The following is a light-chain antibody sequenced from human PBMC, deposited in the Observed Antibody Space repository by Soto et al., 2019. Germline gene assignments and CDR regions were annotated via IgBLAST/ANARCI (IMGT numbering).Light chain of an antibody. CDR1: SGHSSCA. J-gene: IGLJ2*01. Sequence: QAVVTQSPSASASRGASVKLTCTLSSGHSSCAIAWHQQQPEKGPRYLMKLNSDGSHSKGDGIPDRFSGSSSGAERYLTISSLQSEDEDDYYCQTWGTGISFGGGTKLSVL. V-gene: IGLV4-69*01. CDR2: LNSDGSH. CDR3: QTWGTGIS.